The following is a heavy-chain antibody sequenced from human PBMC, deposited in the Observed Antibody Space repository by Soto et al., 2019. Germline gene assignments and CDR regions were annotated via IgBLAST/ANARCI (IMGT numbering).Heavy chain of an antibody. CDR3: ARDRVDIVATGPNCSGGSCYPYYYYGMDV. V-gene: IGHV1-2*04. D-gene: IGHD2-15*01. CDR2: INPNSGGT. Sequence: SVKVSCKASGYTFTGYYMHWVRQAPGRGLEWMGWINPNSGGTNYAQKFQGWVTRTRDTSISTAYMELSRLRSDDTAVYYCARDRVDIVATGPNCSGGSCYPYYYYGMDVWGQGTTVTVS. J-gene: IGHJ6*02. CDR1: GYTFTGYY.